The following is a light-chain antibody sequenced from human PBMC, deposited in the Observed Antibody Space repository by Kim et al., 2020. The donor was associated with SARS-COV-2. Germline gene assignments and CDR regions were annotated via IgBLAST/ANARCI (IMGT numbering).Light chain of an antibody. J-gene: IGKJ4*01. V-gene: IGKV3-11*01. CDR1: QSVSSY. Sequence: LSPGERATRSCRASQSVSSYLAWYQQKPAQAPRLLIYDASNRATGVPARFSGSGSETDFTLTISSLEPEDFAVYYCQQRTNWPLTFGGGTKVDIK. CDR2: DAS. CDR3: QQRTNWPLT.